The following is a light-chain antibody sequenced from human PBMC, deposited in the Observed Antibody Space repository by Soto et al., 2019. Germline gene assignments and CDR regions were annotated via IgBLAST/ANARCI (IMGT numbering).Light chain of an antibody. J-gene: IGKJ1*01. Sequence: EIVMTQSPATLSVSPGERVTLSCRASQSVSGHLAWYQQKPGQAPRLIISGASTRATGIPTRFSGRGSGTELPLPISSLQSYDFAVYHCHQYHYWWTFGPGTKVEIK. CDR1: QSVSGH. V-gene: IGKV3-15*01. CDR3: HQYHYWWT. CDR2: GAS.